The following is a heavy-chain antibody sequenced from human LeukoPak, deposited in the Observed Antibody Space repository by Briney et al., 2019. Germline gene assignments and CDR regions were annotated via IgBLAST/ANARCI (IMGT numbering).Heavy chain of an antibody. CDR2: INHSGTT. CDR3: AKGAGGFSYYNWFDP. V-gene: IGHV4-30-2*01. J-gene: IGHJ5*02. Sequence: SETLSLTCAVSGGSIGSGGYSWSWIRQPPGKGLEWIGEINHSGTTNFNPSLKSRVTISVDTSKNQFSLKLASVTAADTAIYYCAKGAGGFSYYNWFDPWGQGTLVTVSS. D-gene: IGHD5-18*01. CDR1: GGSIGSGGYS.